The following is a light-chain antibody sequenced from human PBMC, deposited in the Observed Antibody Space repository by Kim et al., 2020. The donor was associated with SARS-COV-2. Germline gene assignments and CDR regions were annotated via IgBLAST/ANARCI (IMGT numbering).Light chain of an antibody. Sequence: PGETAPLSCRASESIGPTLAWYQQKAGQAPRLLIYDASTRAAGIPARFSGTGSGTEFTLTVSSLQPEDFAVYYCQQCNHWPPRAFGQGTKVDIK. CDR3: QQCNHWPPRA. J-gene: IGKJ1*01. V-gene: IGKV3-15*01. CDR2: DAS. CDR1: ESIGPT.